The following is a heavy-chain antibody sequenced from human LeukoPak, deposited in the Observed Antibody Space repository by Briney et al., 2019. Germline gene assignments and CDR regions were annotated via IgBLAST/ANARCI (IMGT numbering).Heavy chain of an antibody. CDR2: ISYDGSIQ. J-gene: IGHJ3*02. V-gene: IGHV3-30-3*01. CDR1: GFTFSSYA. D-gene: IGHD4-17*01. Sequence: GRSLRLSCAASGFTFSSYAMHWVRQAPGKGLEWVAVISYDGSIQYYADSVKGRFTISRDNSKNTLYLQMNSLRAEDTAVYYCAREDMTTATTRWAFDIWGQGSMVTVSS. CDR3: AREDMTTATTRWAFDI.